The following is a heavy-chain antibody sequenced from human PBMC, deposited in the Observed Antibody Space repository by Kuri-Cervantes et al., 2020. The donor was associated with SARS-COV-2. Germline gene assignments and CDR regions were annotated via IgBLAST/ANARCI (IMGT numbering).Heavy chain of an antibody. CDR1: GFTFSDYY. CDR2: ISYDGSNK. Sequence: GESLKISCAASGFTFSDYYMSWVRQAPGKGLEWVAVISYDGSNKYYADSVKGRFTISRDNSKNTLYLQMNSLRAEDTAVYYCARSAPPGIAAAGVDWYFDYWGQGTLVTVSS. J-gene: IGHJ4*02. CDR3: ARSAPPGIAAAGVDWYFDY. V-gene: IGHV3-30-3*01. D-gene: IGHD6-13*01.